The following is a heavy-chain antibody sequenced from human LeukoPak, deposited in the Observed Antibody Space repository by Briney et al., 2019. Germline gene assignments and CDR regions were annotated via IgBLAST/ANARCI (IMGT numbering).Heavy chain of an antibody. CDR1: GGSFSGYY. Sequence: SETLSLTCAVYGGSFSGYYWSWIRQPPGKGLEWMGEINHSGSTNYNPSLKSPINISVDTSKNQISLKLSPVTAADTAVYYCARGRQNWNHNRGNWFDPWGQGTLVTVSS. CDR3: ARGRQNWNHNRGNWFDP. D-gene: IGHD1-14*01. CDR2: INHSGST. J-gene: IGHJ5*02. V-gene: IGHV4-34*01.